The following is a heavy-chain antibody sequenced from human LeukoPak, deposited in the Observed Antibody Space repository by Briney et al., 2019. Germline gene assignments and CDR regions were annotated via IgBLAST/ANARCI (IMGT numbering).Heavy chain of an antibody. CDR1: GFTFSSYG. D-gene: IGHD3-10*01. Sequence: PGGSLRLSCAASGFTFSSYGIHWVRQAPGKGLEWVAVISYDGSNKYYADSVKGRFTISRDNSKNTLYLQMNSLRAEDTAVYYCAKDSYYGSGSYYLDYWGQGTLVTVSS. J-gene: IGHJ4*02. CDR2: ISYDGSNK. V-gene: IGHV3-30*18. CDR3: AKDSYYGSGSYYLDY.